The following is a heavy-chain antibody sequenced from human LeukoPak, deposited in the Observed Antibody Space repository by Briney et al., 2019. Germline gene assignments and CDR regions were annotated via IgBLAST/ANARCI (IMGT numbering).Heavy chain of an antibody. V-gene: IGHV1-46*01. CDR1: GYTFTSYY. CDR3: ARDRYDYLYYMDV. J-gene: IGHJ6*03. D-gene: IGHD3-16*01. CDR2: INPSGGST. Sequence: ASVKVSCKASGYTFTSYYMHWVRQAPGQGLEWMGIINPSGGSTSYAQKFQGRVTMTTDMSTSTVYMELSSLRSEDTAVYYCARDRYDYLYYMDVWGKGTTVTVSS.